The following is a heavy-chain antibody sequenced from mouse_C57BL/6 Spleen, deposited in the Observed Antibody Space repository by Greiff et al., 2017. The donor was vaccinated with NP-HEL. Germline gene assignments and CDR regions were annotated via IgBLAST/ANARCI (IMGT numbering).Heavy chain of an antibody. J-gene: IGHJ1*03. CDR2: IYPGDGDT. CDR1: GYAFSSYW. D-gene: IGHD2-1*01. CDR3: ARYGNPPYWYFDV. Sequence: VKLMESGAELVKPGASVKISCKASGYAFSSYWMNWVKQRPGKGLEWIGQIYPGDGDTNYNGKFKGKATLTADKSSSTAYMQLSSLTSEDSAVYFCARYGNPPYWYFDVWGTGTTVTVSS. V-gene: IGHV1-80*01.